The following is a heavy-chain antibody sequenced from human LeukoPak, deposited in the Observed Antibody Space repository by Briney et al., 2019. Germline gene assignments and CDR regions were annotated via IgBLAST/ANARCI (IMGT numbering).Heavy chain of an antibody. CDR2: FDPEDGET. CDR3: ATLPVSSGSRIFDY. D-gene: IGHD3-10*01. CDR1: GYTLTELS. V-gene: IGHV1-24*01. J-gene: IGHJ4*02. Sequence: ASVKVSCKVSGYTLTELSMHWVRQAPGKGLEWMGGFDPEDGETIYAQKFQGRVTMTEDTSTDTAYMELSSLRSEDTAVYYCATLPVSSGSRIFDYWGQGTLVTVSS.